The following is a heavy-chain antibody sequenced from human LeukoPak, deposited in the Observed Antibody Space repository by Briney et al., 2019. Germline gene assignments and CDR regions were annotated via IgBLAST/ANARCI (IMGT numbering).Heavy chain of an antibody. CDR3: TTDRKWCTYS. CDR2: MKSNHYGVKT. D-gene: IGHD2-8*02. V-gene: IGHV3-15*01. CDR1: GYTFINAY. J-gene: IGHJ4*02. Sequence: GWSLRLSCEVSGYTFINAYMNWVRQAPGKGLEWVGRMKSNHYGVKTDYAEPVKGRFTIARDDAKNTVYLQMNDLKTEDTAVDYCTTDRKWCTYSWGQGTLVTVSS.